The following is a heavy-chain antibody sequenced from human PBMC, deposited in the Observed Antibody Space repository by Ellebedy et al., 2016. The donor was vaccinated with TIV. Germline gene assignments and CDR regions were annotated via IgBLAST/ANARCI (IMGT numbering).Heavy chain of an antibody. CDR1: GYTFTSYG. V-gene: IGHV1-18*04. CDR2: ISGYNGNT. CDR3: ARDYFDSSDSGGYYFDY. Sequence: ASVKVSXXSSGYTFTSYGISWVRQAPGQGLEWMGWISGYNGNTKKAQKFQGRVTMTTDTSTSTAYMELRSLRSDDTAVYYCARDYFDSSDSGGYYFDYWGQGTLVTVSS. J-gene: IGHJ4*02. D-gene: IGHD3-22*01.